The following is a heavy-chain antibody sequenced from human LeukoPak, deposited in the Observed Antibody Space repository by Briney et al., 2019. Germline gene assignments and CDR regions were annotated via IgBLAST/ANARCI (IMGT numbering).Heavy chain of an antibody. Sequence: GGSLRLSCAASRFNFLNYAMSGVRQAPGKGLEWVSSIDDSCDTTYYPDSVKGRFTISRDNSKNTPYLQMNSLRAEDKAVYYCAKFQYNFHYIDVWGKGTTVIVSS. CDR3: AKFQYNFHYIDV. V-gene: IGHV3-23*01. CDR1: RFNFLNYA. CDR2: IDDSCDTT. J-gene: IGHJ6*03.